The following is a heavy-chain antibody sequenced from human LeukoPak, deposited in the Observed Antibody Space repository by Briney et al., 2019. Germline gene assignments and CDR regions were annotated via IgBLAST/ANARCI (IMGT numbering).Heavy chain of an antibody. CDR1: EGIFSSYT. CDR3: ARDDADSAYADGDY. D-gene: IGHD5-12*01. Sequence: SVKVSCKASEGIFSSYTISWVRQAPGQALERMGRIIPLLGIANYAQKFQGRVTIIADKSTSTAYMELSSLRSEDTAVYYCARDDADSAYADGDYWGQGTLVTVSS. J-gene: IGHJ4*02. CDR2: IIPLLGIA. V-gene: IGHV1-69*02.